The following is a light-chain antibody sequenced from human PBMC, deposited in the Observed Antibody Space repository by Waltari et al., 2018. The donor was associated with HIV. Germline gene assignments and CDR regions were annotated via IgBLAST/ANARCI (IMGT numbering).Light chain of an antibody. V-gene: IGKV3-11*01. CDR3: QQRSNWPRT. CDR2: DAS. J-gene: IGKJ1*01. Sequence: EIVLTQSPATLSLSPGERATLSCSASQSVSSYLAWYTQKPGQAPRLLIYDASNRATGIPARFSGSGSGTDFTLTISSLEPEDFAVYYCQQRSNWPRTFGQGTKVEIK. CDR1: QSVSSY.